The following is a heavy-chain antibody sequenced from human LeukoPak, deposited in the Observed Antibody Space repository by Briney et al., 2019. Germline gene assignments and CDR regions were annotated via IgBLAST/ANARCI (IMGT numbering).Heavy chain of an antibody. D-gene: IGHD3-10*01. J-gene: IGHJ4*02. CDR3: VREGRAPGDY. Sequence: PGGSLRLSCAASGFIFSSYWMSWVRQAPGKGLEWVANIKQDGSEKYYVDSVKGRFTISRDNAKQSLYLQMSGLRVEDTAVYYCVREGRAPGDYWGQGTLVTVSS. CDR1: GFIFSSYW. V-gene: IGHV3-7*01. CDR2: IKQDGSEK.